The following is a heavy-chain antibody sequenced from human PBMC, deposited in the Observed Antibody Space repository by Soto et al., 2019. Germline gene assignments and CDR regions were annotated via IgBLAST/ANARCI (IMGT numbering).Heavy chain of an antibody. CDR1: GGSFSGYY. V-gene: IGHV4-34*01. J-gene: IGHJ5*02. Sequence: SETLSLTCAVYGGSFSGYYWSWIRQPPGKGLEWIGEINHSGSTNYNPSLKSRVTISVDTSKNQFSLKLSSVTAADTAVYYCARGRNDFWSGYYLFDWFDPWGQGTLVTVSS. CDR2: INHSGST. CDR3: ARGRNDFWSGYYLFDWFDP. D-gene: IGHD3-3*01.